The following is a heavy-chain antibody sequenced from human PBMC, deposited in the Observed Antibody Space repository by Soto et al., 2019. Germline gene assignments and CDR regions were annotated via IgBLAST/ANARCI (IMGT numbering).Heavy chain of an antibody. D-gene: IGHD3-10*01. Sequence: GGSLRLSCAASACTASSNYMSWVRRAPGKGLEWVSVLYSGGSTYYADSVKGRFTISRDNSKNTLYLQMNSLRAEDTAVYYCARDPLTMVRGSYGMDVWGQGTTVTVS. CDR2: LYSGGST. CDR1: ACTASSNY. J-gene: IGHJ6*02. CDR3: ARDPLTMVRGSYGMDV. V-gene: IGHV3-66*01.